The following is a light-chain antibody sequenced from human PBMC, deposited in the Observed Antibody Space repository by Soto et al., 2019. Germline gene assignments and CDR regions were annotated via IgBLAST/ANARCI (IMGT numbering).Light chain of an antibody. V-gene: IGLV4-69*01. CDR1: SGHSCYA. Sequence: QPVLTQSPSASASLGASVKLTCTLSSGHSCYAIAWHQQQPEKGPRYLMKLNSDGSHSKGDGIPDRFSGSSSGAERYLTISSLQSEDEADYYCQTWGTGIQGVFGGGPKLTVL. CDR2: LNSDGSH. J-gene: IGLJ3*02. CDR3: QTWGTGIQGV.